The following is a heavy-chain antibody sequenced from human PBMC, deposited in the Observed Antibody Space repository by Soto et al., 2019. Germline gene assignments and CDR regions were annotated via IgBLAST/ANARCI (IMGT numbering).Heavy chain of an antibody. J-gene: IGHJ4*02. V-gene: IGHV3-23*01. Sequence: EVQLLESGGGLVQPGGPLRLSCAASAFTLNNFAMSWVRQAPGRGLEWVSGISGRGDRINYADSVKGRFTVSRDNSRNTLYLQMNSLRVEDTAVYYCAKHSRETTSCCDEDWGQGTLVTVSS. CDR1: AFTLNNFA. D-gene: IGHD3-22*01. CDR2: ISGRGDRI. CDR3: AKHSRETTSCCDED.